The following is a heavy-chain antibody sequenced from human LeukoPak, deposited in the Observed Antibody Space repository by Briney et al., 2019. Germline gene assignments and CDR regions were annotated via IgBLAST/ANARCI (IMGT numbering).Heavy chain of an antibody. J-gene: IGHJ4*02. CDR3: AGRGIAVAGGFDY. CDR1: GGSISSSSYY. Sequence: PSETLSLPCTVSGGSISSSSYYWGWIRQPPGKGLEWIGSIYYSGSTYYNPSVKSRVTISVDTSKNQFSLKLSSVTAADTAVYYCAGRGIAVAGGFDYWGQGTLVTVSS. V-gene: IGHV4-39*01. D-gene: IGHD6-19*01. CDR2: IYYSGST.